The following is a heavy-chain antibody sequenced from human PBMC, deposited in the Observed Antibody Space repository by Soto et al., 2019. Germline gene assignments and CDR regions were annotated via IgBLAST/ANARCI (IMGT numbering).Heavy chain of an antibody. Sequence: SETLSLTCIVSGESISSSSYYWGWFRQPPGKGLEWIGSIYYSGRTYYNPSFKSRVTISIDTSKNQFSLKLSSVTASATAVYYCARQRRPLLTQDYFNLWRQGVLVTV. V-gene: IGHV4-39*01. CDR3: ARQRRPLLTQDYFNL. CDR2: IYYSGRT. CDR1: GESISSSSYY. J-gene: IGHJ4*02. D-gene: IGHD2-15*01.